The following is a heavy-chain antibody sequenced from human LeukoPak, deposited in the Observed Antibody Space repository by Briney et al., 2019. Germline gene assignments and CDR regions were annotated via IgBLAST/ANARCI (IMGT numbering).Heavy chain of an antibody. V-gene: IGHV4-59*08. CDR2: IYYSGST. CDR1: GGSISSYY. Sequence: PSETLSLTCTVSGGSISSYYWSWIRQPPGKGLEWVGYIYYSGSTNYNPSLKSRVTISVDTSKNQFSLKLSSVTAADTAVYYCARRIAVAGTDAFDIWAKGQWSPSLQ. CDR3: ARRIAVAGTDAFDI. J-gene: IGHJ3*02. D-gene: IGHD6-19*01.